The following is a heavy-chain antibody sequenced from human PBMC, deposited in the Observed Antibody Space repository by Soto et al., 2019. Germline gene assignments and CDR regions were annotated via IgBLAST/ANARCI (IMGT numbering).Heavy chain of an antibody. J-gene: IGHJ2*01. CDR3: ARRYRAHYYDSSGYTSDWYFDL. Sequence: ASVKVSCKASGYTFTSYGISWVRQAPGQGLEWMGWISAYNGNTNYAQKLQGRVTMTTDTSTSTAYMELRSLRSDDTAVYYCARRYRAHYYDSSGYTSDWYFDLWGRGTLVTVSS. CDR1: GYTFTSYG. V-gene: IGHV1-18*01. D-gene: IGHD3-22*01. CDR2: ISAYNGNT.